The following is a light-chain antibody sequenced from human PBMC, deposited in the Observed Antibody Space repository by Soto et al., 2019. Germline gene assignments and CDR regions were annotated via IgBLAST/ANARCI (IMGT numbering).Light chain of an antibody. Sequence: QSALTQPRSLSGSPGQSVAISCTGTSSDVGGYNYVSWYQQHPGKVPKLIICDVSKRPSGVPDRFSGSESGNTASLTISGLQAEDEADYYCCSYAGGPYVFGTGTKVTVL. J-gene: IGLJ1*01. CDR2: DVS. CDR3: CSYAGGPYV. V-gene: IGLV2-11*01. CDR1: SSDVGGYNY.